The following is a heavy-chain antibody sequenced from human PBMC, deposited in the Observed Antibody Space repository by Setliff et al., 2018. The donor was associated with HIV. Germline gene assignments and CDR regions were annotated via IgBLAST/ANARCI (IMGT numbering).Heavy chain of an antibody. CDR1: GFTFDDYT. CDR3: AKDITRGDYFMDV. J-gene: IGHJ6*03. D-gene: IGHD2-2*01. V-gene: IGHV3-43*01. Sequence: GESLKISCAASGFTFDDYTMHWVRQAPGKGLEWVSLISWDGGSTYYADSVKGRFTISRDNSKNSLYLQMNSLRSEDTALYNCAKDITRGDYFMDVWGNGTTVTVSS. CDR2: ISWDGGST.